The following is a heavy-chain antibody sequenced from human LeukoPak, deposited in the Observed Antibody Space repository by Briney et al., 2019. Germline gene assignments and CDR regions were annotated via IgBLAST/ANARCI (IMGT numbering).Heavy chain of an antibody. D-gene: IGHD2-2*02. CDR1: GFSFSTYT. J-gene: IGHJ4*02. Sequence: GGSLRLSCAASGFSFSTYTMRWVRQAPGKALEYDSGIASNGGTKYYADSMKGRFTISRDNFKNTVYLQMDSLRTEDMAVYYCAREYCTTNSCYIWGLGYWGQGTLVTVSS. CDR3: AREYCTTNSCYIWGLGY. CDR2: IASNGGTK. V-gene: IGHV3-64*02.